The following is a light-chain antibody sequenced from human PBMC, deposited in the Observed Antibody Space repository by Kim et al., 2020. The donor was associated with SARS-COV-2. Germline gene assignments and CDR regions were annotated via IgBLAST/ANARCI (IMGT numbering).Light chain of an antibody. J-gene: IGLJ2*01. CDR2: DDS. V-gene: IGLV3-21*03. Sequence: PGKTARITCGGNNIGSKSVHWYQQKPGQAPVLVVYDDSDRPSGIPERFSGSNSGNTATLTISRVEPGDEADYYCQVWDSSSDHPVVFGGGTQLTVL. CDR3: QVWDSSSDHPVV. CDR1: NIGSKS.